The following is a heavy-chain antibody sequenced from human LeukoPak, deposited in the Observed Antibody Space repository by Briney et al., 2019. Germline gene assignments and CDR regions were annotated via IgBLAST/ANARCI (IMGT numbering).Heavy chain of an antibody. V-gene: IGHV4-34*01. D-gene: IGHD3-10*01. J-gene: IGHJ4*02. CDR1: GGSFSGYY. CDR2: INHSGST. CDR3: ARDRVPPKYFDY. Sequence: SETLSLTCAVYGGSFSGYYWSWIRQPPGKGLEWIGEINHSGSTNYNPSLKSRVTTSVDTSKNQFSLKLSSVTAADTAVYYCARDRVPPKYFDYWGQGTLVTVSS.